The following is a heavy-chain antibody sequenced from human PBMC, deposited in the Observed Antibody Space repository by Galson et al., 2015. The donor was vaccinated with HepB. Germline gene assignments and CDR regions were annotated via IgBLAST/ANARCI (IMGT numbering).Heavy chain of an antibody. CDR3: AREEGDDAFIDY. CDR2: IIPILGIA. J-gene: IGHJ4*02. Sequence: SVKVSCKASGGTFSSYTISWVRQAPGQGLEWMGRIIPILGIANYAQKFQGRVTITADKSTSTAYMELSSLRSEDTAVYYCAREEGDDAFIDYWGQGTLVTVSS. V-gene: IGHV1-69*04. CDR1: GGTFSSYT. D-gene: IGHD3-16*01.